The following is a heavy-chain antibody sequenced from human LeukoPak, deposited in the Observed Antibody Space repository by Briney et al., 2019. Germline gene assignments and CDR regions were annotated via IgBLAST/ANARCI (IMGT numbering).Heavy chain of an antibody. D-gene: IGHD5-18*01. CDR2: ISGSGGST. CDR1: GFTVSSIH. V-gene: IGHV3-23*01. J-gene: IGHJ4*02. CDR3: AKDLRGSYGEFDY. Sequence: GGSLRLSCAASGFTVSSIHMVWVRQAPGKGLEWVSAISGSGGSTYYADSVKGRFTISRDNSKNTLYLQMNSLRAEDTAVYYCAKDLRGSYGEFDYWGQGTLVTVSS.